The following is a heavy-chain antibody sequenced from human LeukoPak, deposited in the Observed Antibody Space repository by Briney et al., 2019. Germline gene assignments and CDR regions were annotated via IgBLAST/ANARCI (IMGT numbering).Heavy chain of an antibody. CDR1: GYSISSGYY. CDR3: ARYYGSGSFDQ. Sequence: PSETLSLTCTVSGYSISSGYYWGWIRQPPGKGPEWIGNMYHSGTAHYNPSLKSRVTISIDTSKNQFSLRLSSVTAADTAVYYRARYYGSGSFDQWGQGTLVTVSS. CDR2: MYHSGTA. V-gene: IGHV4-38-2*02. D-gene: IGHD3-10*01. J-gene: IGHJ4*02.